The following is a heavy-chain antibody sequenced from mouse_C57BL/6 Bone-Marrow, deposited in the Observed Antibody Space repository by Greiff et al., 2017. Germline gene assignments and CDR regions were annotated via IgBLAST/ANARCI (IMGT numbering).Heavy chain of an antibody. CDR3: ASDGSSSYWYFDV. CDR1: GYTFTSYW. J-gene: IGHJ1*03. D-gene: IGHD1-1*01. Sequence: QVQLQQPGAELVKPGASVKLSCKASGYTFTSYWMQWVKQRPGQGLEWIGEIDPSDSYTNYNQKFKGKATLTVDTSSSTAYMQLSSLTSEDSAVYYCASDGSSSYWYFDVWGTGTTVTVSS. CDR2: IDPSDSYT. V-gene: IGHV1-50*01.